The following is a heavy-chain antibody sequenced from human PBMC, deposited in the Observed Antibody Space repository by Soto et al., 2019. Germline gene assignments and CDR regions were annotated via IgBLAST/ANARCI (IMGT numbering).Heavy chain of an antibody. V-gene: IGHV4-39*01. Sequence: QLQLQESGPGLVKPSETLSLTCTVSGGSISSSSYYWGWIRQPPGKGLEWIGSIYYSGSTYYNPSLKSRVTISVDTSKNQFSLKLSSVTAADTAVYYCARLSRLGSYFDYWGQGTLVTVSS. CDR3: ARLSRLGSYFDY. CDR1: GGSISSSSYY. D-gene: IGHD3-16*01. J-gene: IGHJ4*02. CDR2: IYYSGST.